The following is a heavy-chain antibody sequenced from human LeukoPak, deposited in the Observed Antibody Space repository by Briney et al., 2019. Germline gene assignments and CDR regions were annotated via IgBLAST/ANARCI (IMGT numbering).Heavy chain of an antibody. CDR3: ARENYGDYAPGAFDI. V-gene: IGHV1-2*02. CDR2: INPNSGGT. D-gene: IGHD4-17*01. J-gene: IGHJ3*02. Sequence: ASVKVSFKASGYTFTDYYIHWVGQAPGQGLEGMGWINPNSGGTNYAQKFQGRVTMTRDTSISTAYMELSRLRSDDTAVYYCARENYGDYAPGAFDIWGQGTMVTVSS. CDR1: GYTFTDYY.